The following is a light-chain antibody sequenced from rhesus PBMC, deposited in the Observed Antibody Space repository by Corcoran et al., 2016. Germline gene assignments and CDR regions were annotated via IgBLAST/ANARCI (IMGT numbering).Light chain of an antibody. CDR2: AVS. V-gene: IGLV2-32*02. Sequence: QAALTQPRSVSGSPGQSVNISCTGTSSDIGGYSYVSWYQQHPGTAPKLMIYAVSKRPSGVSDRFSGSKSGNTASLPISGLQAGDEADYYCSSYAGSNTFIFGAGTRLTVL. CDR3: SSYAGSNTFI. CDR1: SSDIGGYSY. J-gene: IGLJ1*01.